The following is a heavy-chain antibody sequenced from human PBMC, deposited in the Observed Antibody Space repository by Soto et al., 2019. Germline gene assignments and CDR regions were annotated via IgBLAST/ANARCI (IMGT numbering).Heavy chain of an antibody. CDR1: GDSISRLDYY. D-gene: IGHD6-13*01. Sequence: QVRLQESGPGVVKPSQTLSLTCTVTGDSISRLDYYWSWVRQTPGKGLVWIGYIYSGGATYYTPSLKSRLTMSMDKSKNRFSLRLASVTAADPGVYFCARGADRSHWYYFDNWGQGALLAVSS. V-gene: IGHV4-30-4*01. J-gene: IGHJ4*02. CDR3: ARGADRSHWYYFDN. CDR2: IYSGGAT.